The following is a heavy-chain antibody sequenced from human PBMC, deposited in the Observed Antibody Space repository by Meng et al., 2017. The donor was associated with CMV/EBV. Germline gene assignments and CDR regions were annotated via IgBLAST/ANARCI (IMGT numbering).Heavy chain of an antibody. D-gene: IGHD6-13*01. CDR2: IYPGDSDT. CDR1: GYSFTSYW. CDR3: ARPIAAAGNDYSGMDV. V-gene: IGHV5-51*01. Sequence: GESLKISCKGSGYSFTSYWIGWVRQMPGKGLEWVGIIYPGDSDTRYSPSFQGQVTISADKSISTAYLQWSSLKASDTAMYYCARPIAAAGNDYSGMDVWGQGTPVTVSS. J-gene: IGHJ6*02.